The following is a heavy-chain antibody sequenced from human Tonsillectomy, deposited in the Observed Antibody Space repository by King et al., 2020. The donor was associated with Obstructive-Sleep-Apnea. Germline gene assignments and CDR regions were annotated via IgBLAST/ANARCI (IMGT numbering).Heavy chain of an antibody. Sequence: VQLVESGGGLVQPGGSLRLSCAASGFTFMTYAMSWVRQAPGKGLEWVSTISTSGGATYYADSVKGRFTISRDNSEGTLSLQMNSLRGEDTAVYYCATSLPPTIAEYFDFWGQGTPVTVSS. V-gene: IGHV3-23*04. CDR2: ISTSGGAT. J-gene: IGHJ4*02. D-gene: IGHD3-9*01. CDR1: GFTFMTYA. CDR3: ATSLPPTIAEYFDF.